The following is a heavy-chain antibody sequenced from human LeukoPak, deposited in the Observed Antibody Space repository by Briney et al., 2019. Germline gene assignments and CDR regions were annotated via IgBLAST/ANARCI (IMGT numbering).Heavy chain of an antibody. J-gene: IGHJ4*02. D-gene: IGHD1-26*01. CDR2: FNPSGSST. Sequence: ASVKVSCKASGYTFTSFYMHWVRQAPGQGLEWMGIFNPSGSSTTYAQKFQGRVTMTRDTSTSIVYMEMSSLGSEDTAVYYCARAGEDYYDFYYWGQGTLVTVSS. V-gene: IGHV1-46*01. CDR3: ARAGEDYYDFYY. CDR1: GYTFTSFY.